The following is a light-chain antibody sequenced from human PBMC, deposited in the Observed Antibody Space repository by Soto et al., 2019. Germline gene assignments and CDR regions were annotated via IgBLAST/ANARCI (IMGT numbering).Light chain of an antibody. CDR2: DAS. CDR3: QQRTNWPPMYT. J-gene: IGKJ2*01. Sequence: EMVVTQSPATLSLSPGERATLSCRASQSVSSFLAWYQQKPGQAPRLLIYDASNRATGIPARFSGSGSGTDFTLTISSLGPEDFAVYYCQQRTNWPPMYTFGQGTKLEIK. CDR1: QSVSSF. V-gene: IGKV3-11*01.